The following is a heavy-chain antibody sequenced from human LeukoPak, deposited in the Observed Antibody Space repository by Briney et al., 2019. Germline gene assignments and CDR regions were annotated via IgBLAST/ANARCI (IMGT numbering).Heavy chain of an antibody. CDR1: GYTFTSYY. J-gene: IGHJ4*02. Sequence: ASVKVSCKASGYTFTSYYMHWVRQAPGQGLEWMGMINHSGGSTSYAHKFKGKVTMTRDRSKSTVYMCLSSLRSEDTAVYYCARVHYYDSSGYYYWGQGTLVTVSS. D-gene: IGHD3-22*01. V-gene: IGHV1-46*01. CDR2: INHSGGST. CDR3: ARVHYYDSSGYYY.